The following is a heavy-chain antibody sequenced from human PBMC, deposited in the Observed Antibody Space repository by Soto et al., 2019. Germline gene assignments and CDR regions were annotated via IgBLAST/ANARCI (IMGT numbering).Heavy chain of an antibody. CDR1: GGTFSTYA. CDR2: IIPLFGTA. J-gene: IGHJ4*02. Sequence: GPSVKVSCKTSGGTFSTYAIYWVRQAPGQGLEWMGAIIPLFGTADYAQKFQGRVTITADESTSTASMELSSLRSEDTAVYYCARPKGSYSSGYYYFDYWGQGTLVTVSS. CDR3: ARPKGSYSSGYYYFDY. V-gene: IGHV1-69*13. D-gene: IGHD6-19*01.